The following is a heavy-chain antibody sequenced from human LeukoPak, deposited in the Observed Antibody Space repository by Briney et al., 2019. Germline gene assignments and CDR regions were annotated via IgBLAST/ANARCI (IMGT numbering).Heavy chain of an antibody. V-gene: IGHV1-69*05. Sequence: ASVKVSCKASGGTFSSYAISWVRQAPGQGLEWMGGIIPIFGAANYAQKFQGRVTITTDESTSTAYMELSSLRSEDTAVYYCSIGKNYYYYYIDVWGKGTTVTVSS. CDR2: IIPIFGAA. D-gene: IGHD1-14*01. CDR3: SIGKNYYYYYIDV. J-gene: IGHJ6*03. CDR1: GGTFSSYA.